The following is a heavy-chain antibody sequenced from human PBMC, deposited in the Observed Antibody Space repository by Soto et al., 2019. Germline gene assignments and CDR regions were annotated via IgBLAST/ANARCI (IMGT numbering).Heavy chain of an antibody. CDR1: CYAISSGYY. CDR3: ARGNGYYETSGDFNS. Sequence: LSLTCTVSCYAISSGYYWGWIRQPPGKGLEWIGSAYHRGTPYYNPSLQSRVTISVDTSKNQFSLRLTSVTAADTAVYYCARGNGYYETSGDFNSWGQGALVTVSS. V-gene: IGHV4-38-2*02. J-gene: IGHJ4*02. CDR2: AYHRGTP. D-gene: IGHD3-22*01.